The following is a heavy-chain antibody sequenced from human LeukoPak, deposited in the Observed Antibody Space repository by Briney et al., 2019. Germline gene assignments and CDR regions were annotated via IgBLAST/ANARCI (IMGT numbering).Heavy chain of an antibody. Sequence: GGSLRLSCAASGFTFSSYAMSWVRQAPGKGLEWVSAISGSGGSTYYADSVKGRFTISRDNSKNTLYLQMNSLRAEDTAVYYCAKDRVGGSSWYTYDAFDIWGQGTMVTVSS. V-gene: IGHV3-23*01. J-gene: IGHJ3*02. CDR2: ISGSGGST. CDR1: GFTFSSYA. D-gene: IGHD6-13*01. CDR3: AKDRVGGSSWYTYDAFDI.